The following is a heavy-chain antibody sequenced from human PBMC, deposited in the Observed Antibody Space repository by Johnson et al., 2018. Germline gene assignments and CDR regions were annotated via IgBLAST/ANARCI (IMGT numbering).Heavy chain of an antibody. V-gene: IGHV3-9*01. J-gene: IGHJ1*01. D-gene: IGHD5-24*01. CDR1: GFTFDAYA. CDR2: ISWNSGSI. CDR3: AKDIEMATINFGYFQH. Sequence: VQLVESGGGLVQPGRSLRLSCAASGFTFDAYAMHWVRQAPGKGLEWVSGISWNSGSIGYADSVKGRFTISRDNAKNSLYLQRNSLRAEDTALYYCAKDIEMATINFGYFQHWGQGTLVTVSS.